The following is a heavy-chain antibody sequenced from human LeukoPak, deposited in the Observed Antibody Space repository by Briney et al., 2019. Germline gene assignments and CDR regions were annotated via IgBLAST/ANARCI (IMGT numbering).Heavy chain of an antibody. CDR3: ARAPMVDDAFDI. J-gene: IGHJ3*02. CDR2: IYSGGST. CDR1: GFTVSSNY. Sequence: GGSLRLSCAASGFTVSSNYMSWVRQAPGKGLEWVSVIYSGGSTYYADSVKGRFTISRDNSKNTLYLQMNSLRAEDTAVYYCARAPMVDDAFDIWGQGTMVTVSS. V-gene: IGHV3-53*01. D-gene: IGHD4/OR15-4a*01.